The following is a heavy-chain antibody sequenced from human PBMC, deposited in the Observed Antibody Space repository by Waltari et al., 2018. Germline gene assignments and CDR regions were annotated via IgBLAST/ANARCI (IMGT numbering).Heavy chain of an antibody. CDR1: GFTFSSYE. V-gene: IGHV3-48*03. CDR2: ISSSGSTI. J-gene: IGHJ5*02. Sequence: EVQLVASGGGLVQPGGSLRLACAASGFTFSSYEMNWVRQDLGKGREWVSYISSSGSTIYYADSVKGRFTISRDNAKNSLYLQMNSLRAEDTAVYYCVRRDWFDPWGQGTLVTVSS. CDR3: VRRDWFDP.